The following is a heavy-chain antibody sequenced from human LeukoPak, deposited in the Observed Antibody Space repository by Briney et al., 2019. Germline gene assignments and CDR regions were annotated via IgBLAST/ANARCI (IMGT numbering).Heavy chain of an antibody. CDR2: ISSSSSYI. Sequence: GGSLRLSCAASGFTFSNYGMSWVRQAPGKGLEWVSSISSSSSYINYADSVRGRFTISRDNAKNSLFLQMDSLRGEDTAVYYCARCTTGKTFGSLREIKKSREIDFWGQGTLVTVSS. V-gene: IGHV3-21*01. CDR1: GFTFSNYG. J-gene: IGHJ4*02. D-gene: IGHD1-1*01. CDR3: ARCTTGKTFGSLREIKKSREIDF.